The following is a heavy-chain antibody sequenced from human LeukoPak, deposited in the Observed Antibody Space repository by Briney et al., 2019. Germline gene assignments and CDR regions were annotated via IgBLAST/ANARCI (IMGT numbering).Heavy chain of an antibody. V-gene: IGHV4-61*01. Sequence: SETLSLTCTVSGHSISSDYYWAWVRQPPGRGLEWIGYIYYSGITDYSPSLKSRVTISIDTSKKQFSLKLSSVTAADTAVYYCARWEASRVAFDIWGQGTLVTVSS. D-gene: IGHD1-26*01. J-gene: IGHJ3*02. CDR1: GHSISSDYY. CDR2: IYYSGIT. CDR3: ARWEASRVAFDI.